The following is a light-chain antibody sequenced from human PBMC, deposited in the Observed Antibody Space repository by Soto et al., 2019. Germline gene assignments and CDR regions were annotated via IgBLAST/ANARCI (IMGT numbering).Light chain of an antibody. Sequence: EIVLTQSPGTLSLSPGERATLSCRASQSVSSSYLAWYQQKPGQAPRLLIYGASSRATGIPDRFSGSGSGTDFTLTISRLDPEEFAVYYCQQYGSSSWTFGHGTKVDIK. CDR3: QQYGSSSWT. CDR1: QSVSSSY. V-gene: IGKV3-20*01. J-gene: IGKJ1*01. CDR2: GAS.